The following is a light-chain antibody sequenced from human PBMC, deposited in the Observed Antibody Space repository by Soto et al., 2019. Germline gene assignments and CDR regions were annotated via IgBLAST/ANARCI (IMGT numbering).Light chain of an antibody. J-gene: IGLJ3*02. CDR2: RDG. CDR3: AVWDASLTGWV. CDR1: SSNIGSHY. V-gene: IGLV1-47*01. Sequence: QSVLTQPPSASGTPGQRVTISCSGSSSNIGSHYVYWYQHLPGTAPKLLIFRDGQRPSGVPDRFFGSKSGTSASLASSGLRSEDEAHYYCAVWDASLTGWVFGGGTKVTVL.